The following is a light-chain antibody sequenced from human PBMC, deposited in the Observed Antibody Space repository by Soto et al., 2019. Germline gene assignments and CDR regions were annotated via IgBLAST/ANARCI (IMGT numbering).Light chain of an antibody. CDR3: ATWDDSLNARGV. CDR1: SSNIGNNA. J-gene: IGLJ3*02. V-gene: IGLV1-44*01. Sequence: QSVLTQPPSASGTPGQRVTISCSGSSSNIGNNAVSWYQQFPGTAPKLLIYNNNQRPSVVPDRLSGSKYGTSASLAISGLQSEDEADYYCATWDDSLNARGVFGGGTKVTVL. CDR2: NNN.